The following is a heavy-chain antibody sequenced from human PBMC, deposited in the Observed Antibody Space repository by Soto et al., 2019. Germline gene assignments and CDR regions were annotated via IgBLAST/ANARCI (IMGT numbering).Heavy chain of an antibody. D-gene: IGHD3-16*02. CDR2: ISAYNGNT. Sequence: ASVKVSCKASGYTFTSYGISWVRQAPGQGLEWMGWISAYNGNTNYAQKLQGRVTMTTDTSTSTAYMELRSLRSDDTAVYYCARVSMITSGGVIVRYYYYGMDVWGQGTTVTVS. V-gene: IGHV1-18*01. CDR1: GYTFTSYG. J-gene: IGHJ6*01. CDR3: ARVSMITSGGVIVRYYYYGMDV.